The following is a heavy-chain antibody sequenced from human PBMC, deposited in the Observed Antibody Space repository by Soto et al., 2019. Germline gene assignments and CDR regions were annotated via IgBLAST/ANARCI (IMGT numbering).Heavy chain of an antibody. J-gene: IGHJ3*02. CDR3: ARPAVNDLDADSSAFDI. V-gene: IGHV1-69*02. CDR2: VIPIIGEG. CDR1: GGTFSSQT. Sequence: QVQLVQSGAEVKEPGSSVKVSCKVSGGTFSSQTINWVRQVPGQGLEWMGSVIPIIGEGKYAQSFLGRVTITADRSTSTAYMEQRSLRSEDTAVYYCARPAVNDLDADSSAFDIWGQGTMVTVSS. D-gene: IGHD1-1*01.